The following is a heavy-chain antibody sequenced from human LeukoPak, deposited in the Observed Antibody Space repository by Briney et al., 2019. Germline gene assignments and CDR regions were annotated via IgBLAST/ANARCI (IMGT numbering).Heavy chain of an antibody. J-gene: IGHJ6*03. CDR3: ARVAQGATTENYFYYYMDV. Sequence: PGGSLRLSCAASGFPFNSYTITWVRQAPGKGLESVSSITSRSSNIYIADSVKGRFTISRDNAKNSLFLQMSSLRVEDTAVYYCARVAQGATTENYFYYYMDVWGKGTTVTVSS. CDR2: ITSRSSNI. V-gene: IGHV3-21*01. CDR1: GFPFNSYT. D-gene: IGHD4-11*01.